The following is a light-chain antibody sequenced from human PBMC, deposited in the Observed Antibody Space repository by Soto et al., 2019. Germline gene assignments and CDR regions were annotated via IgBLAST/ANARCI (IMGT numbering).Light chain of an antibody. CDR1: QAITYF. V-gene: IGKV1-9*01. CDR2: AAS. J-gene: IGKJ5*01. CDR3: QQRSNWPPIT. Sequence: DVQLTQSPSFLSASVGHRVTITCPASQAITYFLAWYQQQPGKAPQLMXYAASTLQSGVPSRFSGTGSGTDFTLTISNLQPEDFANYYCQQRSNWPPITFGQGTRLEIK.